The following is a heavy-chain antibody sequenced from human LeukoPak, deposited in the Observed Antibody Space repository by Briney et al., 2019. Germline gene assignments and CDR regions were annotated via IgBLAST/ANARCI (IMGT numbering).Heavy chain of an antibody. D-gene: IGHD3-22*01. J-gene: IGHJ4*02. CDR2: ISGSGGST. CDR1: GFTFSSYA. V-gene: IGHV3-23*01. CDR3: AKDREDYYDSSGYQLFDY. Sequence: GGSLRLSCAASGFTFSSYAMSWVRQAPGKGLEWVSAISGSGGSTYYADSVKGRFTISRDNSKNTLYLQMNSLRAEDTAVYYCAKDREDYYDSSGYQLFDYWGQGTLVTVSS.